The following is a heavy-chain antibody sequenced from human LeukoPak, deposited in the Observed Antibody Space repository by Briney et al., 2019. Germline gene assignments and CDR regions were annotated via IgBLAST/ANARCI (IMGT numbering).Heavy chain of an antibody. CDR3: ARRGDYGDYFYY. J-gene: IGHJ4*02. Sequence: SETLSLTCTVSGGSISSYYWSWIRQPPGKGLEWSGYIYYSGSTNYNPSLKSRVTISVDTSKNQFSLKLSSVTAADTAVYYCARRGDYGDYFYYWGQGTLVTVSS. D-gene: IGHD4-17*01. CDR2: IYYSGST. CDR1: GGSISSYY. V-gene: IGHV4-59*01.